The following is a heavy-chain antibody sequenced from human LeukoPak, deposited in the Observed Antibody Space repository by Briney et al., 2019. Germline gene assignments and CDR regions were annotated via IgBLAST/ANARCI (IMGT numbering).Heavy chain of an antibody. CDR2: ISSSSSTI. Sequence: GGSLRLSCAASGFTFSSYSMNWVRQAPGKGLEWVSYISSSSSTIYYADSVKGRFTVSRDSSKKTMYLQMNSLRGEDTAVYYCAKDLPGYSRLVGGFDYWGQGILVTVSS. J-gene: IGHJ4*02. CDR1: GFTFSSYS. D-gene: IGHD6-13*01. V-gene: IGHV3-48*01. CDR3: AKDLPGYSRLVGGFDY.